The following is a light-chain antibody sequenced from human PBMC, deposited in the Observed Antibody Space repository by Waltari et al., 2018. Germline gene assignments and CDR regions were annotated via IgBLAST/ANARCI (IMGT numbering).Light chain of an antibody. J-gene: IGKJ1*01. CDR3: QQYGSSPRT. V-gene: IGKV3-20*01. CDR2: DAS. CDR1: QSVSGSY. Sequence: EIVLTQSPGTLSLSPGERVTLFCRASQSVSGSYLAWYQQKPGQAPRLLIDDASIRATGIPDRFSGSGSGTDFTLTISRLEPEDFAVYYCQQYGSSPRTFGQGTKVEIK.